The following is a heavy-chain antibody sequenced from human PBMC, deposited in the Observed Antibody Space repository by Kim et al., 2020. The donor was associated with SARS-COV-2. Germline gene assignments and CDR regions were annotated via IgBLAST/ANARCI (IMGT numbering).Heavy chain of an antibody. CDR1: GGPITSDY. Sequence: SETLSLTCTVSGGPITSDYWSWMRQPAGKGLEWIGRIYGSGGTTYNSSLKGRITMSIDTSRNQFSLKLNSVSAADTAAYFCTRGLHGCVEAYWGPGTLVT. CDR3: TRGLHGCVEAY. D-gene: IGHD5-12*01. CDR2: IYGSGGT. J-gene: IGHJ4*02. V-gene: IGHV4-4*07.